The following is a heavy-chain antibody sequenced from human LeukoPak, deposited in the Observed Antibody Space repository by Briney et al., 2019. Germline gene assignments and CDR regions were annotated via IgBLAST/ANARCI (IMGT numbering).Heavy chain of an antibody. J-gene: IGHJ6*02. V-gene: IGHV4-59*01. CDR1: GGSISSYY. D-gene: IGHD2-15*01. Sequence: PSETLSLTCTVSGGSISSYYWSWIRQPPGMGLEWIGYIYYTGTTNYNPSLKSRLTISVDTSKNQFSLKLSSVTTADTAVYYCARDLLRTADVVVAAKHYYGMDVWGQGTTVTVSS. CDR2: IYYTGTT. CDR3: ARDLLRTADVVVAAKHYYGMDV.